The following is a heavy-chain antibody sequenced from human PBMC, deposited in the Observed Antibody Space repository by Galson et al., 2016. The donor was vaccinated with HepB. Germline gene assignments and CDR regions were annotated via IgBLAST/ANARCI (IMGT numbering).Heavy chain of an antibody. CDR1: GFTFTNYW. D-gene: IGHD6-13*01. Sequence: SLRLSCAASGFTFTNYWMSWVRQAPGKGLEWVANIKQDGSEKYYVDSVTGRFTISRDNAKNSLYLQMSSLRVEDTAIYYCARGVRQQLGWYYYYAMDVWGQRTTVTVSS. J-gene: IGHJ6*02. CDR2: IKQDGSEK. CDR3: ARGVRQQLGWYYYYAMDV. V-gene: IGHV3-7*01.